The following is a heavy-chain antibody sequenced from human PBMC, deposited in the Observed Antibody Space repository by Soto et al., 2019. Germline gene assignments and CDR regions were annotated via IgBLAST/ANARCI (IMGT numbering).Heavy chain of an antibody. Sequence: QVQLQQWGAGLLKPSETLSLTCAVYGGSFSGYYWNWIRQPPGKGLEWIGEISHSGSTNYNLSLKSRVTISVDTSKNQFSLKLSSVTAADTAVYYCARGGKHLAPPGYWGQGTLVTVSS. CDR2: ISHSGST. J-gene: IGHJ4*02. CDR3: ARGGKHLAPPGY. V-gene: IGHV4-34*01. CDR1: GGSFSGYY.